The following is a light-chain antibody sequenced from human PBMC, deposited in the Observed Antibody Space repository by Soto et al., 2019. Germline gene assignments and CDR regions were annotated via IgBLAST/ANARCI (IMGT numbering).Light chain of an antibody. Sequence: QSALTQPPSASGSPGQSVTISCTGNSSDVGGYNYVSWYQQHPGKAPKLMIYDVTRRPSGVPDRFSASKSGNTASLTVSGLQAEDEADYYCSSSAGSNTLVFGGGTKLTVL. V-gene: IGLV2-8*01. J-gene: IGLJ2*01. CDR2: DVT. CDR3: SSSAGSNTLV. CDR1: SSDVGGYNY.